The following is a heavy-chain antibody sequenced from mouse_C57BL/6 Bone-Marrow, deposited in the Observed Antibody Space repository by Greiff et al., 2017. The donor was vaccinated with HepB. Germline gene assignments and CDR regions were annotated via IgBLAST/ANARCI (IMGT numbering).Heavy chain of an antibody. D-gene: IGHD3-1*01. Sequence: VQLQQPGAELVKPGASVKLSCKASGYTFTSYWMHWVKQRPGRGLEWIGRIYPNSGGTKYNEKFKGKATLTVDKPSSTAYMQLRSLTGEDSAGYYCARSGDYYAMDYWGQGTSVTVSS. J-gene: IGHJ4*01. CDR3: ARSGDYYAMDY. V-gene: IGHV1-72*01. CDR1: GYTFTSYW. CDR2: IYPNSGGT.